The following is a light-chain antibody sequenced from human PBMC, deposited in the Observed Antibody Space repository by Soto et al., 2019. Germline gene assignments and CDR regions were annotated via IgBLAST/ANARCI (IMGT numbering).Light chain of an antibody. V-gene: IGKV1-9*01. CDR1: QGISTY. CDR3: QQLNTYPQT. Sequence: DIQLTQSPSFLSASVGDRVTITCRASQGISTYLAWYQQKPGKAPKLLIYGASTLQSGVPSRFSGSGSGTEFTLTISSLQPEDFATYYCQQLNTYPQTSGQGTKVEIK. CDR2: GAS. J-gene: IGKJ1*01.